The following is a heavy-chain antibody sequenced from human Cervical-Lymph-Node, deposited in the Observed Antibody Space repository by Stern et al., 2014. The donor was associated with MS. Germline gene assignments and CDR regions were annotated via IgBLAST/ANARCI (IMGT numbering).Heavy chain of an antibody. CDR2: IYPGDSDI. CDR1: GYRFINNW. CDR3: ARWSVACDS. J-gene: IGHJ4*02. Sequence: MQLVQSGAEVRKPGDSLKISCKTSGYRFINNWIAWVRQVPGKGLEWIGIIYPGDSDIRYSPSFQGHVTISVDKSPSTAYLQWSSLKASDTAVYYCARWSVACDSWGQGALITVSS. V-gene: IGHV5-51*01. D-gene: IGHD2-21*01.